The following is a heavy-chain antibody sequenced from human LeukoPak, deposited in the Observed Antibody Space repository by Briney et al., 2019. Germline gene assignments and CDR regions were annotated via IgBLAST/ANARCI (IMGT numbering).Heavy chain of an antibody. Sequence: SETLSLTCTVAGGSISTYYWNWIRQPPGKGLEWIGYIYYSGITNYNPSLKSRVTISVDTSKNQFSLKLSSVTAADTAVYYCARDLRDSSGYWTFDSWGQGTLVIVSS. V-gene: IGHV4-59*01. CDR1: GGSISTYY. CDR3: ARDLRDSSGYWTFDS. J-gene: IGHJ4*02. D-gene: IGHD3-22*01. CDR2: IYYSGIT.